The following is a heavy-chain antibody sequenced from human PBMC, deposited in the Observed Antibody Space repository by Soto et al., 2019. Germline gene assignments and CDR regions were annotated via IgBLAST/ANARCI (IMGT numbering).Heavy chain of an antibody. J-gene: IGHJ4*02. V-gene: IGHV3-30*03. Sequence: QVQLVDSGGGVVQPGRSLRLSCAASGLSFSNYGMHWVRQAPGKGLEWVAVTSFNGNNKWYTDSVKGRFTISRDNSKNTLYLQMDSLRDEDTAVYYCARDSNRENYLEHWGPGTLVTVSS. CDR3: ARDSNRENYLEH. CDR2: TSFNGNNK. CDR1: GLSFSNYG.